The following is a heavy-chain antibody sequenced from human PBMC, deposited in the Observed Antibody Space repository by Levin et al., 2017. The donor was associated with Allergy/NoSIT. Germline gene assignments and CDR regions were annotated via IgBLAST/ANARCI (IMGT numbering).Heavy chain of an antibody. J-gene: IGHJ6*02. D-gene: IGHD1-1*01. CDR2: MNPNSGNT. CDR1: GYTFTSYD. CDR3: ARGWDDGYGMDV. Sequence: GESLKISCKASGYTFTSYDINWVRQATGQGLEWMGWMNPNSGNTGYAQKFQGRVTMTRNTSISTAYMELSSLRSEDTAVYYCARGWDDGYGMDVWGQGTTVTVSS. V-gene: IGHV1-8*01.